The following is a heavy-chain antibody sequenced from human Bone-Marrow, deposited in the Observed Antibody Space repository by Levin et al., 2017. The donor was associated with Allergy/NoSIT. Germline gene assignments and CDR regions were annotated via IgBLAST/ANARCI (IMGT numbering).Heavy chain of an antibody. J-gene: IGHJ6*02. Sequence: KASETLSLTCSVSFASMMYSSSYWGWIRQAPGRGLEWIGSIYYSGGTYYNPSLASRVIISVDTSKNQFSLRVSYVTAADTAVYYCARHVEGAYHMLHQFHALDVWGQGTTVTVSS. V-gene: IGHV4-39*01. D-gene: IGHD2-2*01. CDR1: FASMMYSSSY. CDR3: ARHVEGAYHMLHQFHALDV. CDR2: IYYSGGT.